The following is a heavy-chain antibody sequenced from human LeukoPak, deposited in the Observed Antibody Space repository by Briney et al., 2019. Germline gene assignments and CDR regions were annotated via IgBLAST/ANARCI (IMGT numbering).Heavy chain of an antibody. CDR3: ARDGHRRDGYNLIDY. V-gene: IGHV1-69*05. J-gene: IGHJ4*02. Sequence: ASVKVSCKASGGTFSSYAISWVRQAPGQGLEWMGRIIPIFGTANYAQKFQGRVTITTDESTSTAYMELSSLRSEDTAVYYCARDGHRRDGYNLIDYWGQGTLVTVSS. D-gene: IGHD5-24*01. CDR1: GGTFSSYA. CDR2: IIPIFGTA.